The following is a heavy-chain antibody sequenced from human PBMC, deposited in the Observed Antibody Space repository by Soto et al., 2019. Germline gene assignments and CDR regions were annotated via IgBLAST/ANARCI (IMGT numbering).Heavy chain of an antibody. J-gene: IGHJ4*02. D-gene: IGHD2-8*01. CDR3: ARGDHGPRRFYFDT. Sequence: SETLSLTCTVSGGSVNSGGYYWIWIRHPPGKGLEWIGFIFYNGGTSYNPSLGSRVTISADTSKTLFSLNLNFVTAADTAVYYCARGDHGPRRFYFDTWGQGTLVTVSS. CDR1: GGSVNSGGYY. V-gene: IGHV4-61*03. CDR2: IFYNGGT.